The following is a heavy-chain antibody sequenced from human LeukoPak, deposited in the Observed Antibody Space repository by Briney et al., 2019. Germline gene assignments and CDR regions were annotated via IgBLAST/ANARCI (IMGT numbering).Heavy chain of an antibody. J-gene: IGHJ5*02. D-gene: IGHD3-10*01. CDR1: GVSISSSSYY. CDR2: IYSSGST. Sequence: SETLSLTCNVSGVSISSSSYYWGWIRQPPGKGLEWIGSIYSSGSTYYNSSLKSRVTISIDTSKNQVSLKMSSVTAADTAVYYCARGGYYGSGNDFRFDPWGQGTLVTVSS. CDR3: ARGGYYGSGNDFRFDP. V-gene: IGHV4-39*01.